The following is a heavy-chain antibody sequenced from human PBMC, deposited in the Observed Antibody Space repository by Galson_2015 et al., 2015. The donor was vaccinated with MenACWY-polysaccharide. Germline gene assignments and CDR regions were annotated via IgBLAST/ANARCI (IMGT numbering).Heavy chain of an antibody. CDR1: GFTFSSYA. D-gene: IGHD5-24*01. J-gene: IGHJ4*02. Sequence: SLRLSCAASGFTFSSYAMHWVRQAPGKGLEWVAVISYDGSNKYYADSVKGRFTISRDNSKNTLYLQMNSLRAEDTAVYYCAREGEMATMDLDYWGQGTLVTVSS. V-gene: IGHV3-30-3*01. CDR3: AREGEMATMDLDY. CDR2: ISYDGSNK.